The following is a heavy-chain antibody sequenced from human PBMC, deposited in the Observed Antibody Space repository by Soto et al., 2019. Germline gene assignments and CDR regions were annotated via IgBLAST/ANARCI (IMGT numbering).Heavy chain of an antibody. CDR2: ISNNGNTI. CDR1: GFTFSDYY. J-gene: IGHJ5*02. V-gene: IGHV3-11*01. D-gene: IGHD2-15*01. CDR3: ARELYWSNWFDP. Sequence: GGSLRLSCAASGFTFSDYYMSWIRQAPGKGLEWVSYISNNGNTIYYVDSVKGRFTISRDNAKNALYLHMNSLRAEDTAVYYCARELYWSNWFDPWGQGTLVTVSS.